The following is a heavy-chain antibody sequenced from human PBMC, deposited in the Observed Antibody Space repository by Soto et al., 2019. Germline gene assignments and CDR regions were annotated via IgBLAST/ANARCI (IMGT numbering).Heavy chain of an antibody. J-gene: IGHJ5*02. Sequence: SETLSLTCTVSGGSISRDDYYWSWIRQHPGKGLEWIGYIHYSGSTYYNPSLKSRVTISVDTSKNQFSLKVSSVTAADTAVYYCASATDYGSGNYVFVPWGQGTQVTVSS. CDR2: IHYSGST. CDR3: ASATDYGSGNYVFVP. D-gene: IGHD3-10*01. CDR1: GGSISRDDYY. V-gene: IGHV4-31*03.